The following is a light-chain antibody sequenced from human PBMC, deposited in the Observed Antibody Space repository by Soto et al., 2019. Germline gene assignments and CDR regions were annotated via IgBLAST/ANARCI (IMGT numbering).Light chain of an antibody. CDR3: SSYTTSSYYV. CDR2: DVS. J-gene: IGLJ1*01. CDR1: SSDVGAYNY. Sequence: QSALTQPASVSGSPGQSITISCTGTSSDVGAYNYVSWYQQHPGKAPKLMIYDVSHRPSGVSHRFSGSKSGNTASLTISGLQAEDEADYYCSSYTTSSYYVFGTGTKVTVL. V-gene: IGLV2-14*01.